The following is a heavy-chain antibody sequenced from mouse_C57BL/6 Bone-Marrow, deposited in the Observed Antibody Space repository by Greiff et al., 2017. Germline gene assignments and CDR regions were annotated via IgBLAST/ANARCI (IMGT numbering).Heavy chain of an antibody. D-gene: IGHD2-1*01. CDR2: IDPEIGDT. J-gene: IGHJ2*01. Sequence: VQLLQSGAELVRPGASVKLSCTASGFNFKDDYIHWVKQRPEQGLEWIGWIDPEIGDTEYASKFQGKATISSDTSSNTAYLQLSSLTSEDTAVYYCASVDGNDFDFWGQGTPLTVAS. CDR3: ASVDGNDFDF. V-gene: IGHV14-4*01. CDR1: GFNFKDDY.